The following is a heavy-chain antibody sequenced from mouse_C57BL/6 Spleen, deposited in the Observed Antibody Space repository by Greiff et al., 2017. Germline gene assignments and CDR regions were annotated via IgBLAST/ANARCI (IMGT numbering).Heavy chain of an antibody. V-gene: IGHV3-6*01. CDR2: ISYDGSN. CDR1: GYSITSGYY. Sequence: EVQLVESGPGLVKPSQSLSLTCSVTGYSITSGYYWNWIRQFPGNKLEWMGYISYDGSNNYNPSLKNRISITRDTSKNQFFLKLNSVTTEDTATYYCAREIYYYGSSYYYAMDYWGQGTSVTVSS. J-gene: IGHJ4*01. CDR3: AREIYYYGSSYYYAMDY. D-gene: IGHD1-1*01.